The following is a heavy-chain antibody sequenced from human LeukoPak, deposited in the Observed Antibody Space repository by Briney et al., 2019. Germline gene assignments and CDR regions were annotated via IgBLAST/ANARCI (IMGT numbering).Heavy chain of an antibody. CDR2: IMPILGTT. CDR3: ARSIMGGSSSESSYYYYYMDV. D-gene: IGHD6-6*01. J-gene: IGHJ6*03. CDR1: GGTFSNYA. V-gene: IGHV1-69*06. Sequence: ASVKVSCKASGGTFSNYAISWVRQAPGQGLEWMGGIMPILGTTNYAQKFQGRVTINADKSTSTAYMELSSLRSEDTAVYYCARSIMGGSSSESSYYYYYMDVWGKGTTVTVSS.